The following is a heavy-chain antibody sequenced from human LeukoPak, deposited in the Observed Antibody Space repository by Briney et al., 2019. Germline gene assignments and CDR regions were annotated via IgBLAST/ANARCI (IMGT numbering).Heavy chain of an antibody. J-gene: IGHJ4*02. CDR3: AREGSGYDSNFDY. CDR2: IYGGDNT. CDR1: GFTVSNNY. Sequence: PGGSLRLSCAASGFTVSNNYMSWVRQAPGKGLEWGSVIYGGDNTYYADSVKGRFTISRDNSKNTLYLQMNSLRAEDTAVYYCAREGSGYDSNFDYWGQGTLVTVSS. V-gene: IGHV3-53*01. D-gene: IGHD5-12*01.